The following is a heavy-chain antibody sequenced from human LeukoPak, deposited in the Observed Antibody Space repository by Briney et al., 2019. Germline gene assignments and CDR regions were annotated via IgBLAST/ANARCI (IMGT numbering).Heavy chain of an antibody. CDR3: ARHYELTRIGDYDSSGSLWLDV. CDR2: IYPGDSDT. Sequence: GESLKISCKGSGYSFTSYWIGWVRQMPGKGLEGVGIIYPGDSDTRYSPSCQGQVPISADKPITTASLQWSRLKDSDTAMYYCARHYELTRIGDYDSSGSLWLDVWGQGTTVTVSS. J-gene: IGHJ6*02. D-gene: IGHD3-22*01. V-gene: IGHV5-51*01. CDR1: GYSFTSYW.